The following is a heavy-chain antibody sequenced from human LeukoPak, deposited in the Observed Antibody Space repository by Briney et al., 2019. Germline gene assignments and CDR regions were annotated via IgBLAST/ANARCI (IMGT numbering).Heavy chain of an antibody. D-gene: IGHD3-10*01. J-gene: IGHJ6*02. Sequence: QSGASLRLSCAASGFTFTNYAMSWARQAPGKGLEWVSAISGSGDSTHYADSVKGRFSISRDNSKNTLYLQMNSLRAEDTAVYYCAKSQGYYYGSGSYRPSSYYYYGMDVWGQGTTVTVSS. CDR2: ISGSGDST. CDR1: GFTFTNYA. V-gene: IGHV3-23*01. CDR3: AKSQGYYYGSGSYRPSSYYYYGMDV.